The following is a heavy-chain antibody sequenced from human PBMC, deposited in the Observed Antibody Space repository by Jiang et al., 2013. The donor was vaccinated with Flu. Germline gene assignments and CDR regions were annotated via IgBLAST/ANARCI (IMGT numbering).Heavy chain of an antibody. Sequence: SVKVSCKASGYTFTSYYMHWVRQAPGQGLEWMGIINPSGGSTSYAQKFQGRVTMTRDTSTSTVYMELSSLRSEDTAVYYCARDQFAFTVTGNYYYYGMDVWGQGTTVTVSS. D-gene: IGHD4-17*01. J-gene: IGHJ6*02. CDR3: ARDQFAFTVTGNYYYYGMDV. CDR2: INPSGGST. V-gene: IGHV1-46*01. CDR1: GYTFTSYY.